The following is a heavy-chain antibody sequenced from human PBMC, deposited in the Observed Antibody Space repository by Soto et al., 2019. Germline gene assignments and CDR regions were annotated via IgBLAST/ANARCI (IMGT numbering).Heavy chain of an antibody. CDR1: GFTLSSYG. J-gene: IGHJ4*02. CDR3: ARDGGGVDY. CDR2: IWYDGSNK. V-gene: IGHV3-33*01. D-gene: IGHD2-21*01. Sequence: QVQLVESGGGVVQPGRSLRLSCAASGFTLSSYGMHWVRQAPGKGLEWVAVIWYDGSNKYYADSVKGRFTISRDNSKNTLYLQMNSLRAEDTAVYYCARDGGGVDYWGQGTLVTVSS.